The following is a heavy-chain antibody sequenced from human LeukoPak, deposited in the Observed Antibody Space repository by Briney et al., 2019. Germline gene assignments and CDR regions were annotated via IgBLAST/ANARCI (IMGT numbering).Heavy chain of an antibody. CDR1: GGSFSGYY. D-gene: IGHD3-16*02. V-gene: IGHV4-34*01. CDR2: INHSGST. CDR3: ARGRKEFIMITFGGVIATFDY. J-gene: IGHJ4*02. Sequence: PSETLSLTCAVYGGSFSGYYWSWIRQPPGKGLEWIGEINHSGSTNYNPSLKSRVTISVDTSKNKFSLKLSSVTAADTAVYYCARGRKEFIMITFGGVIATFDYWGQGTLVTVSS.